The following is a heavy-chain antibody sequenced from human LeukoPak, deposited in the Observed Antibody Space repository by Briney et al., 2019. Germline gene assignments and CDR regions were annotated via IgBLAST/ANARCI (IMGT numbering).Heavy chain of an antibody. CDR3: ARGEVVVVPAATNYYYYGMDV. CDR2: ISAYNGNT. V-gene: IGHV1-18*01. J-gene: IGHJ6*02. Sequence: ASVKVSCKASGYTFTTYGIFWVRQAPGQGLEWMGWISAYNGNTNYAQKLQGRGTMTTDTSTTTAYMELRSLRSDDTAVYYCARGEVVVVPAATNYYYYGMDVWGQGTTVTVSS. D-gene: IGHD2-2*01. CDR1: GYTFTTYG.